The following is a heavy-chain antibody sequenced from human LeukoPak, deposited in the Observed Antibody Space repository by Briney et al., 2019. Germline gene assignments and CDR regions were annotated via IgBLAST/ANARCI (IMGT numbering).Heavy chain of an antibody. CDR1: GFTFDDYT. V-gene: IGHV3-43*01. CDR3: ARVGKSGWDFDH. J-gene: IGHJ4*02. Sequence: PGGSLRLSCAASGFTFDDYTMHWVRQAPGKGLEWVSLISWDGGSTYYADSVKGRFTISRDNAKNSLYLQMNSLRAEDTAVYYCARVGKSGWDFDHWGQGTLVTVSS. D-gene: IGHD6-19*01. CDR2: ISWDGGST.